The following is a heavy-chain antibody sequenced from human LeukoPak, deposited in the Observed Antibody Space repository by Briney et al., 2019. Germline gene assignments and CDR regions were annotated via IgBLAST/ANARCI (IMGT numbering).Heavy chain of an antibody. V-gene: IGHV1-2*06. CDR3: AREGGSSSYWGYYYYMDV. D-gene: IGHD6-6*01. J-gene: IGHJ6*03. CDR1: GYTFTGYY. Sequence: ASVKVSCKASGYTFTGYYMHWVRQAPGQGLEWMGRINPNSGGTNYAQKFQRRVTMTRDTSISTAYMELSRLRSDDTAVYYCAREGGSSSYWGYYYYMDVWGKGTTVTVSS. CDR2: INPNSGGT.